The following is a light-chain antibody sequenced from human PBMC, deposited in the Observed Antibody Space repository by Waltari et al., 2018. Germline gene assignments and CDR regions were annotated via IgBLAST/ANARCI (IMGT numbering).Light chain of an antibody. V-gene: IGKV3-15*01. J-gene: IGKJ2*01. CDR1: QRGTTN. CDR3: HQYNDGPPFN. Sequence: EIVMTQSPATLSVSPGERAILSCRASQRGTTNLAWYQQKPGQAPRLLIYGASTRATDIPARFSGSGSGTEFTLTISSLQSEDCAVYYCHQYNDGPPFNFGQGTKLEIK. CDR2: GAS.